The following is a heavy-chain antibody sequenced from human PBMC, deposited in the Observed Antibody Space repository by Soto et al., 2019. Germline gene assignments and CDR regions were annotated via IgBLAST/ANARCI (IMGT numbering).Heavy chain of an antibody. Sequence: QITLKESGPTLEKPTQTLTLPCTFCGFSLSTSGVGVGWIRQPPEKALEWLALIYWDDDNRYSPSLKSRLTITKDTSKNQVVLTMTNMDPVDTATYYCAHARRRYDAFDIWGQGTMVTVSS. D-gene: IGHD3-9*01. CDR1: GFSLSTSGVG. J-gene: IGHJ3*02. CDR3: AHARRRYDAFDI. CDR2: IYWDDDN. V-gene: IGHV2-5*02.